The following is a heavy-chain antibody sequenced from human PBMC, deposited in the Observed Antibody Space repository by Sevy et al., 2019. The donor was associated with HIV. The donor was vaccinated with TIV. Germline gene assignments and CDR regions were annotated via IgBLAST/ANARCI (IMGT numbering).Heavy chain of an antibody. D-gene: IGHD6-6*01. J-gene: IGHJ4*02. CDR2: ISSSSSSI. V-gene: IGHV3-48*02. Sequence: GGSLRLSCAASGFSFSSYSMNWVRQAPGKGLEWVSCISSSSSSIYYADSVKGRFTISRDNAKSSLYLQINSLRDEDTAVYYCARGSSSMSYWGQGTLVTVSS. CDR1: GFSFSSYS. CDR3: ARGSSSMSY.